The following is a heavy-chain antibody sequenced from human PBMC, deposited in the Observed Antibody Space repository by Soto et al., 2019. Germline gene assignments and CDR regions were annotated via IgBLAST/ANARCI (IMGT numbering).Heavy chain of an antibody. J-gene: IGHJ4*02. CDR2: MNHNSGNT. D-gene: IGHD6-19*01. CDR3: ARVLGIAVAGDY. V-gene: IGHV1-8*01. CDR1: GYTFTSYD. Sequence: ASVKVSCKASGYTFTSYDINWVRQATGQGLEGMGWMNHNSGNTGYAQKFQGRVTMTRNTSISTAYMELSSLRSEDTAVYYCARVLGIAVAGDYWGQGTLVTVSS.